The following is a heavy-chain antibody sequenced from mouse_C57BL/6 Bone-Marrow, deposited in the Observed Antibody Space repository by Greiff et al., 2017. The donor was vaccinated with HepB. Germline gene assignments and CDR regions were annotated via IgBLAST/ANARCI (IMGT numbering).Heavy chain of an antibody. CDR3: ARNGATTGGAYWYFDV. CDR1: GFSLTSYA. J-gene: IGHJ1*03. D-gene: IGHD3-1*01. Sequence: VKLMESGPGLVAPSQSLSITCTVSGFSLTSYAISRVRQPPGKGLEWLGVIWTGGGTNYNSALKYRLSISKDNSKSQVVLKMNSLQTDDTARYYWARNGATTGGAYWYFDVWGTGTTVTVSS. CDR2: IWTGGGT. V-gene: IGHV2-9-1*01.